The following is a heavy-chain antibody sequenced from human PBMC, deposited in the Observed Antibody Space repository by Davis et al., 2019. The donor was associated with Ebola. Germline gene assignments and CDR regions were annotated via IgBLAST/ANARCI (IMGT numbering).Heavy chain of an antibody. D-gene: IGHD1-1*01. CDR1: GFTLSGYD. V-gene: IGHV3-30*02. CDR2: IRYDGSET. CDR3: ARGTLDIEIYFDH. Sequence: GESLKISCAASGFTLSGYDMNWVRQAPGKGLEWVAFIRYDGSETYHVDSAKGRFTISRDISKNTLSLQMNSLRSDDTALYYCARGTLDIEIYFDHWGQGTLVTVSS. J-gene: IGHJ4*02.